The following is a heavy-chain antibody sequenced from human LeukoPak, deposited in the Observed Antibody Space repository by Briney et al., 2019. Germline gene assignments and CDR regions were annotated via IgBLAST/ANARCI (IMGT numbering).Heavy chain of an antibody. J-gene: IGHJ3*02. D-gene: IGHD3-10*01. CDR3: ARSDGYGLVGI. Sequence: SETLSLTCAVYGGSFSGYYWSWIRQPPGKGLEWIGEINHSGSTNYNPSLKSRVTISVDTSRNQFSLKLSSVTAADTAMYYCARSDGYGLVGIWGQGTMVTVSS. CDR1: GGSFSGYY. V-gene: IGHV4-34*01. CDR2: INHSGST.